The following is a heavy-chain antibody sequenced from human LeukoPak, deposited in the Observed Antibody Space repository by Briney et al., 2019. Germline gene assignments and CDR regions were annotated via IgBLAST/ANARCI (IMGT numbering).Heavy chain of an antibody. D-gene: IGHD5-18*01. Sequence: SETLSLTCTVSGGSISSYYWSWSRQPAGKGLEWIGRIYTSGSTNYNPSLKSRVTMSVDTSKNQFSLKLSSVTAADTAVYYCARGDFNNYGYYFDYWGQGTLVTVSS. J-gene: IGHJ4*02. CDR2: IYTSGST. V-gene: IGHV4-4*07. CDR3: ARGDFNNYGYYFDY. CDR1: GGSISSYY.